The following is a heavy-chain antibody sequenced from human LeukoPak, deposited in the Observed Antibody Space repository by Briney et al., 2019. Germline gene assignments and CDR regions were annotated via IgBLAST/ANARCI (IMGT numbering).Heavy chain of an antibody. D-gene: IGHD3-22*01. CDR2: IIPIFGTA. V-gene: IGHV1-69*05. J-gene: IGHJ4*02. Sequence: GASVNVSCMGSVGTLSSYAFNWVRQAPGQGRECVGGIIPIFGTAISADSFQGSGTITMAEDTSTVYMELSSLRSEDTAVYYCASASHYFESYGYPDYWGQGTLVTVSS. CDR3: ASASHYFESYGYPDY. CDR1: VGTLSSYA.